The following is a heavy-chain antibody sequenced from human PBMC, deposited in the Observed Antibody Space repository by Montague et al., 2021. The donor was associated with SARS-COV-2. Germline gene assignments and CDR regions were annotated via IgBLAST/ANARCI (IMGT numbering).Heavy chain of an antibody. CDR3: ARGVVSESFYGSGSFLDS. V-gene: IGHV4-34*01. CDR1: NGSFTGYF. CDR2: INHSGDS. Sequence: SETLSLTCAVYNGSFTGYFWSWVRQPPGKGLEWIGEINHSGDSNYSPSLKSRVSISLDMSTNQFSLELTSVTAADTAVYFCARGVVSESFYGSGSFLDSWGQGTLVTVSS. J-gene: IGHJ5*01. D-gene: IGHD3-10*01.